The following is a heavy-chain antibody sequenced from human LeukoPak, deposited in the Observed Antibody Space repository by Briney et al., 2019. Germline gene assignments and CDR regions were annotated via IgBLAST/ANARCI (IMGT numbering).Heavy chain of an antibody. J-gene: IGHJ4*02. Sequence: GGSLRLSCVASGFTVSSNYMSWVRQAPGKGLEWVSMFYSGGSTFYADSVKGRFTISRDDSKNTLFLQMNSLRAEDTAVYYCAREDYYFDSSGTHYFDYWGQGTLVTVSS. CDR3: AREDYYFDSSGTHYFDY. D-gene: IGHD3-22*01. V-gene: IGHV3-66*01. CDR1: GFTVSSNY. CDR2: FYSGGST.